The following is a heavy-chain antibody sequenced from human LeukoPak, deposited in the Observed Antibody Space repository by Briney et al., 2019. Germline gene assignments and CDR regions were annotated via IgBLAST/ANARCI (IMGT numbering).Heavy chain of an antibody. D-gene: IGHD3-22*01. V-gene: IGHV3-23*01. CDR1: GFTFSSYA. CDR2: ISGSGGST. Sequence: GGSLRLSCAASGFTFSSYAMSWVRQAPGKGLEWVSAISGSGGSTYYADSVKGWFTISRDNSKNTLYLQMNSLRAEDTAVYYCAKSPYDYYDSSGYYFDYWGQGTLVTVSS. CDR3: AKSPYDYYDSSGYYFDY. J-gene: IGHJ4*02.